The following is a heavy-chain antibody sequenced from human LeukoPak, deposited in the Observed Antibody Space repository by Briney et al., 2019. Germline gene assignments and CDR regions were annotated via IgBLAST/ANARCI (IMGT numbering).Heavy chain of an antibody. Sequence: GGSLRLSCAASGFTFSSYSMNWVRQAPGKGLEWASSISSSSSYIYYADSVKGRFTISRDNAKNSLYLQMNSLRAEDTAVYYCARDLTHDAFDIWGQGTMVTVSS. CDR3: ARDLTHDAFDI. CDR1: GFTFSSYS. J-gene: IGHJ3*02. D-gene: IGHD1-14*01. V-gene: IGHV3-21*01. CDR2: ISSSSSYI.